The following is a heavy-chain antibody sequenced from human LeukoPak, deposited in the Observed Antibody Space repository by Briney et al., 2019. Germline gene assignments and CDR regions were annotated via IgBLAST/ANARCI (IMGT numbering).Heavy chain of an antibody. V-gene: IGHV3-23*01. CDR3: ATRNFYDSSGYYYFYYFDY. D-gene: IGHD3-22*01. CDR1: GFTFSSYA. J-gene: IGHJ4*02. Sequence: GGSLRLSCAASGFTFSSYAMSWVRQSPGKGLEWVSAISGSGDSTYYADSVKGRFTISRDNSKNTLYLQMNSLRAEDTAVYYCATRNFYDSSGYYYFYYFDYWGQGTLVTVSS. CDR2: ISGSGDST.